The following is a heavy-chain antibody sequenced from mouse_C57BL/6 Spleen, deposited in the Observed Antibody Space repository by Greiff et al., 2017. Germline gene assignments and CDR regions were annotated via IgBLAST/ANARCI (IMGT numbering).Heavy chain of an antibody. CDR2: IHPNSGST. Sequence: QVQLQQPGAELVKPGASVKLSCKASGSTFTSYWMHWVKQTPGQGLEWIGMIHPNSGSTNYNEKFKSKATLTVDKSSSTAYMQLSSLTSEDSAVYYCACYYGNYGGYAMDYWGQGTSVTVSS. D-gene: IGHD2-1*01. J-gene: IGHJ4*01. CDR3: ACYYGNYGGYAMDY. CDR1: GSTFTSYW. V-gene: IGHV1-64*01.